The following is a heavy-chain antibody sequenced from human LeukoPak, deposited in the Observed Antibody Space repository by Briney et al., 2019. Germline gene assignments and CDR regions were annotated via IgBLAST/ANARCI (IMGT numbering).Heavy chain of an antibody. CDR2: IYSGGST. CDR3: ARDCSGGSCYNYYYYGMDV. CDR1: GFTVSSNY. J-gene: IGHJ6*02. V-gene: IGHV3-66*01. D-gene: IGHD2-15*01. Sequence: GSLRLSCAASGFTVSSNYMSWARQAPGKGLEWVSVIYSGGSTYYADSVKGRFTISRDNSKNTLYLQMNSLRAEDSAVFYCARDCSGGSCYNYYYYGMDVWGQGTTVTVSS.